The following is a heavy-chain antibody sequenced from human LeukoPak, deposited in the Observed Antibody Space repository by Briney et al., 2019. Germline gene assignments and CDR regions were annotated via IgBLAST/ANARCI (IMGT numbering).Heavy chain of an antibody. J-gene: IGHJ4*02. Sequence: PGGSLRLSCAASGFTFSSSGMHWVRQAPGKGLEWVAVISFDGSNKYYADSVKGRFSISRDNSKNTLYLQMNILTAEDTAVYYCAAARREQWLRFDYWGQGTLVTVSS. V-gene: IGHV3-30*03. CDR2: ISFDGSNK. CDR1: GFTFSSSG. CDR3: AAARREQWLRFDY. D-gene: IGHD6-19*01.